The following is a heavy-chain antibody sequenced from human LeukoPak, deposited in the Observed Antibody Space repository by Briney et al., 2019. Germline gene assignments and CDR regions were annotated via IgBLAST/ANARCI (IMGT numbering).Heavy chain of an antibody. CDR2: ISGSGGST. Sequence: GGSLRLSCAASGFTFSTSALSWVRQAPGKGLEWVSAISGSGGSTYYADSVKGRFTISRDNSKNTLYLQMNSLRAEDTAVYYCANPPLYYYDSSGYPNTVFDYWGQGTLVTVSS. D-gene: IGHD3-22*01. CDR1: GFTFSTSA. V-gene: IGHV3-23*01. J-gene: IGHJ4*02. CDR3: ANPPLYYYDSSGYPNTVFDY.